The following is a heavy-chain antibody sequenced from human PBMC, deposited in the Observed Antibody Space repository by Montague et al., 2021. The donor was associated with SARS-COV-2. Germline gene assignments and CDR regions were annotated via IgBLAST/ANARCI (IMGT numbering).Heavy chain of an antibody. V-gene: IGHV4-31*03. D-gene: IGHD6-19*01. CDR3: AFYVDSIGWLNPRGSVTFDF. J-gene: IGHJ4*02. Sequence: TLSLTCTVSGGSISSCCYYWSWNRPDPGMGLIWFMYIYCSGSSYSTLSLRIRVTISIYTSKNQFSLKLSSVTAADTAVYSCAFYVDSIGWLNPRGSVTFDFWGQGTLVTVSS. CDR2: IYCSGSS. CDR1: GGSISSCCYY.